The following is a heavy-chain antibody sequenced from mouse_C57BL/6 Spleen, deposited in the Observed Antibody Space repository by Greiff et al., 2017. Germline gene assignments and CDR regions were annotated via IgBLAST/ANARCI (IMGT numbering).Heavy chain of an antibody. J-gene: IGHJ2*01. CDR3: AIPLLLLRSESHYFDY. Sequence: QVHVKQPGAELVKPGASVKVSCKASGYTFTSYWMHWVKQRPGQGLEWIGRIHPSDSDTNYNQQFKGKATLTVDKSSSTAYMQLSSLTSEDSAVYYCAIPLLLLRSESHYFDYWGQGTTLTVSS. CDR2: IHPSDSDT. D-gene: IGHD1-1*01. CDR1: GYTFTSYW. V-gene: IGHV1-74*01.